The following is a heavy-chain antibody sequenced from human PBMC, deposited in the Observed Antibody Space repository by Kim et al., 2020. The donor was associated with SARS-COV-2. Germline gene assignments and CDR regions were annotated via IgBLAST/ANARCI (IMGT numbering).Heavy chain of an antibody. CDR3: AKRGNFYWYFDR. J-gene: IGHJ2*01. V-gene: IGHV3-23*01. D-gene: IGHD3-16*01. Sequence: YPDAVKGRLTIYRDNTKTTLYLQMNRLRAEDTAVYYCAKRGNFYWYFDRWGRGTLVTVSS.